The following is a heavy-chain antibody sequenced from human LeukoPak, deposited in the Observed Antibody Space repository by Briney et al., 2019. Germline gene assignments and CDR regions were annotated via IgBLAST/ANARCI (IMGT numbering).Heavy chain of an antibody. CDR2: ISHTGSDT. D-gene: IGHD3-10*01. Sequence: PTGGSLRLSCAASGFTFSSYAMSWVRQAPGKGLEWVSAISHTGSDTYYADSVKDRFSISRDNSKNTLYLQMNSLRAEDTALYYCAKRFYGSGSFYGYWGRGTLVTVSS. CDR1: GFTFSSYA. V-gene: IGHV3-23*01. J-gene: IGHJ4*02. CDR3: AKRFYGSGSFYGY.